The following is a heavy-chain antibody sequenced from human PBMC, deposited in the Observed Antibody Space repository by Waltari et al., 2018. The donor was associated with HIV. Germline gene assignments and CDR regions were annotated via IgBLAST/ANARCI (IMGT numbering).Heavy chain of an antibody. D-gene: IGHD2-21*02. J-gene: IGHJ6*02. CDR1: GLTVSSNY. V-gene: IGHV3-66*01. CDR2: IYSGGST. Sequence: EVQLVESGGGLVQPGVSLRLSCAASGLTVSSNYMSWVRQAPGKGLEWVSVIYSGGSTYYADSVKGRFTISRDNSKNTLYLQMNSLRAEDTAVYYCASIAYCGGDCYPRGMDVWGQGTTVTVSS. CDR3: ASIAYCGGDCYPRGMDV.